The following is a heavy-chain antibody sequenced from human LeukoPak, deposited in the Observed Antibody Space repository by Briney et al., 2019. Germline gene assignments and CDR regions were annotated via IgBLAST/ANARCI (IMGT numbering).Heavy chain of an antibody. Sequence: PSETLSLTCAVSGGSINSYYWSWIRRPPGKGLEWIGYIYYSGSTNYSPSLRSRLTMSVDTSKRHFSLKLNSVTAADTAVYYCARGGGVRPFFYDYYMDVWGQGTMVTVSS. V-gene: IGHV4-59*01. CDR3: ARGGGVRPFFYDYYMDV. D-gene: IGHD2/OR15-2a*01. CDR1: GGSINSYY. J-gene: IGHJ6*03. CDR2: IYYSGST.